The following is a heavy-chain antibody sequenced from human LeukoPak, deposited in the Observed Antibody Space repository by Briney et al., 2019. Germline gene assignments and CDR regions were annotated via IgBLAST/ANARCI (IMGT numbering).Heavy chain of an antibody. D-gene: IGHD3-22*01. CDR3: ARVGSDYYDTTPWFDP. CDR2: INPSGGST. J-gene: IGHJ5*02. V-gene: IGHV1-46*01. Sequence: ASVKVSCKASGYTFTSYYMHWVRQAPAQGLEWMGIINPSGGSTSYAQKFQGRVTMTRDMSTSTVYMELSSLRSEDTAVYYCARVGSDYYDTTPWFDPWGQGTLVTVSS. CDR1: GYTFTSYY.